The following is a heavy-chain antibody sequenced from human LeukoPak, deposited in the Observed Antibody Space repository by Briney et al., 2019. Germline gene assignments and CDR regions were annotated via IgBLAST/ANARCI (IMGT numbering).Heavy chain of an antibody. CDR1: GFTFSSYG. V-gene: IGHV3-33*01. CDR2: IWYDGSNK. CDR3: AGDYGEYYYGMDV. Sequence: PGGSLRLSCAASGFTFSSYGMHWVRQAPGKGLERVAVIWYDGSNKCYADSVKGRFTISRDNSKNTLYLQMNSLRAEDTAVYYCAGDYGEYYYGMDVWGQGTTVTVSS. J-gene: IGHJ6*02. D-gene: IGHD4-17*01.